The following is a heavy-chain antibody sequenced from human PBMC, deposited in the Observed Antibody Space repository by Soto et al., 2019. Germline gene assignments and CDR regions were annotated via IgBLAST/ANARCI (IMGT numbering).Heavy chain of an antibody. Sequence: QLQLQESGPGLVKPSETLSLTCNVSGGSISSSRSYCAWFRQPPGKELAWIANIFYAGNTYYNPSLKSRVTVSVDTSKNQFSLKLDSLTAADTAVYYCARQAAAPGIDLWFDPWGQGTLVTVSS. CDR3: ARQAAAPGIDLWFDP. J-gene: IGHJ5*02. V-gene: IGHV4-39*01. CDR1: GGSISSSRSY. D-gene: IGHD6-13*01. CDR2: IFYAGNT.